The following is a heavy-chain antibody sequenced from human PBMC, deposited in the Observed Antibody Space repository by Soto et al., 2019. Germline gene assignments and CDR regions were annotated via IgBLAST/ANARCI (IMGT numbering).Heavy chain of an antibody. V-gene: IGHV3-23*01. J-gene: IGHJ4*02. CDR1: GFTFSSYA. D-gene: IGHD3-10*01. Sequence: EVQLLESGGGLVQPGGSLRLSCAASGFTFSSYAMSWVRQAPGKGLEWVSAISGSGGSTYYADSVKGRFTISRDNSKNPLYLQMNSLGAEDTAVYYCAKDTRFGESHQYYFDYWGQGTLVTVSS. CDR2: ISGSGGST. CDR3: AKDTRFGESHQYYFDY.